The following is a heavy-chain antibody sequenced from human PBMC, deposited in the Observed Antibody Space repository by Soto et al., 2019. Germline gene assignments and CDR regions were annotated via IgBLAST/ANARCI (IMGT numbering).Heavy chain of an antibody. D-gene: IGHD1-7*01. CDR2: IYPCDSDT. J-gene: IGHJ4*02. CDR3: ARLAVANWNYPLGAGPRFDY. V-gene: IGHV5-51*02. CDR1: GDTLTNDW. Sequence: GASLKISCWGAGDTLTNDWSSLVLRSPGKGLKWMWVIYPCDSDTMYSALFQRQVIISPDKSITTAYLQWSSLKASDTAMYYCARLAVANWNYPLGAGPRFDYPGRGCLVTV.